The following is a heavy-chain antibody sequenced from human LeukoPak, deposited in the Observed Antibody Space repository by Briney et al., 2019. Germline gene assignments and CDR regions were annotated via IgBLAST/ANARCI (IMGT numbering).Heavy chain of an antibody. J-gene: IGHJ4*02. CDR1: GGSISSSSYY. Sequence: SETLSLTCTVSGGSISSSSYYWGWIRQPPGKGLEWIGSIYYSGSTYYNPSLKSRVTISVDTSKNQFSLKLSSVTAADTAVYYCARALSQYYYDSSGYYYPYYFDYWGQGTLVTVSS. CDR3: ARALSQYYYDSSGYYYPYYFDY. CDR2: IYYSGST. D-gene: IGHD3-22*01. V-gene: IGHV4-39*07.